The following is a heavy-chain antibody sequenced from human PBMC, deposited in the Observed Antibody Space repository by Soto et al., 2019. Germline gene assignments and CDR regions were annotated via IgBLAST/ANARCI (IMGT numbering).Heavy chain of an antibody. CDR2: IIPIFGTA. CDR3: TRITMVRGALGSMNV. Sequence: SVKVSCKASGGTFSSYAISWVRQAPGQGLEWMGGIIPIFGTANYAQKFQGRVTITADESTSTAYMELSSLRSEDTAVYYCTRITMVRGALGSMNVWGQGTTVTVSS. V-gene: IGHV1-69*13. D-gene: IGHD3-10*01. J-gene: IGHJ6*02. CDR1: GGTFSSYA.